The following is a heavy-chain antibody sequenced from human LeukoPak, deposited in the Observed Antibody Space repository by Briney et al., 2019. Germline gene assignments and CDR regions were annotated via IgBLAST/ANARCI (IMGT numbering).Heavy chain of an antibody. D-gene: IGHD2-21*02. V-gene: IGHV3-15*01. Sequence: GGSLRLSCAASGFTFSNAWMSWVRQAPGKGLEWVGRIKSKTDGGTTDYAAPVKGRFTISRDDSKNTLYLQMNSLKTEDTAVYYCTTHANCDGDCYPEDWGQGTLVTVSS. J-gene: IGHJ4*02. CDR1: GFTFSNAW. CDR2: IKSKTDGGTT. CDR3: TTHANCDGDCYPED.